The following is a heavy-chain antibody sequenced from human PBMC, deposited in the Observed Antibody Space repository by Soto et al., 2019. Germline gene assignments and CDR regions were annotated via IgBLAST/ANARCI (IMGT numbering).Heavy chain of an antibody. J-gene: IGHJ4*02. CDR3: ARDGDASSCLLDY. CDR2: IWYDGSNK. D-gene: IGHD6-13*01. V-gene: IGHV3-33*01. CDR1: GFTFSSYG. Sequence: GGSLRLSCAASGFTFSSYGMHWVRQAPGKGMEWVAVIWYDGSNKYYADSVKGRFTISRDNSKNTLYLQMNSLRAEDTAVYYCARDGDASSCLLDYWGQGTLVTVSS.